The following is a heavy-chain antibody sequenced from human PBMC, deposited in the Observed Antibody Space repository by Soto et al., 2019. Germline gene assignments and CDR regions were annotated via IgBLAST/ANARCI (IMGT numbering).Heavy chain of an antibody. V-gene: IGHV6-1*01. CDR1: GDSVSSNSAA. J-gene: IGHJ6*02. Sequence: SQTLSLTCAISGDSVSSNSAAWNWIRQSPSRGLEWLGRTYYRSKWYNDYAVSVKSRITINPDTSKNQFSLQLNSVTPEDTAVYYCAREGGGSYVWSPYYYGMAFWGQGSTVTVSS. CDR2: TYYRSKWYN. CDR3: AREGGGSYVWSPYYYGMAF. D-gene: IGHD3-16*01.